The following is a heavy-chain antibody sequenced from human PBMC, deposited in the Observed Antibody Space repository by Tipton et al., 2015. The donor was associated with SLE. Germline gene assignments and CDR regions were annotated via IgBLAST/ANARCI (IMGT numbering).Heavy chain of an antibody. CDR2: IYTIGNT. V-gene: IGHV4-61*09. Sequence: TLSLTCTVSGGSISSGSYYWSWIRQPAGKGLEWIGYIYTIGNTNYNPSLKSRVTISVDTSKNQFSLKLSSVTAADTAVYYCARAEDPRYYYGMDVWGQGTTVTVSS. CDR3: ARAEDPRYYYGMDV. J-gene: IGHJ6*02. CDR1: GGSISSGSYY.